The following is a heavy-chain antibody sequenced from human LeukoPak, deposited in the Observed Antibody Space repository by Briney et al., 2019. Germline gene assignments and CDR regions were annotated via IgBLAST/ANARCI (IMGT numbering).Heavy chain of an antibody. CDR3: ARLPATVTTYFDY. CDR2: IYYSGST. V-gene: IGHV4-39*01. D-gene: IGHD4-17*01. J-gene: IGHJ4*02. Sequence: SETLSLTCTVSGGSISSSSYYWGWIRQPPGKGLEWIGSIYYSGSTYYNPSLKSRVTISVDTPKNQFSLKLSSVTAADTAVYYCARLPATVTTYFDYWGQGTLVTVSS. CDR1: GGSISSSSYY.